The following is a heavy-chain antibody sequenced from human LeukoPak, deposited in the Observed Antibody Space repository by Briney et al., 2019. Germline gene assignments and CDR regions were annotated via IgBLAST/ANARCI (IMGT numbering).Heavy chain of an antibody. CDR2: IYYNGNT. CDR3: VRNFDSYNAFDI. V-gene: IGHV4-31*03. Sequence: SETLSLTCTVSGGSISIGGYYWSWIRQHPGKGLEWIGYIYYNGNTYYNPSLKSRLTISGDMSEKQFSLKLTSVTAADTAVYFCVRNFDSYNAFDIWGQGTMVTVSS. CDR1: GGSISIGGYY. J-gene: IGHJ3*02. D-gene: IGHD3-10*01.